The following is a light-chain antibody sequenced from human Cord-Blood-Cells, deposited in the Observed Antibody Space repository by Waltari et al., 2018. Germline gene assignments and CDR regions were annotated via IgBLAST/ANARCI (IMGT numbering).Light chain of an antibody. J-gene: IGKJ1*01. Sequence: DIVMTQSQDSLAVSLGERATIHCKSSQRVLYSSNNKNYLAWYQQKPGQSPKLRIYWASTRESGVPDRVSGSGSGTDFTLTISSLQAEDVAVYYCQQYYSTPTFGQGTKVEIK. CDR3: QQYYSTPT. V-gene: IGKV4-1*01. CDR2: WAS. CDR1: QRVLYSSNNKNY.